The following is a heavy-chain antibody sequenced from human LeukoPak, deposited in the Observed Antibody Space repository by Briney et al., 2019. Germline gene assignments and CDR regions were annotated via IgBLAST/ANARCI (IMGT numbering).Heavy chain of an antibody. CDR2: INSDGSSI. CDR1: ASTTGSDW. J-gene: IGHJ4*02. CDR3: AREGRVSGYDFDC. Sequence: GSLRLACAASASTTGSDWIQGVGESPGKRLVWVSRINSDGSSITYADSVKGRFTISRDNAKNTLYLQMNSLRVEDTAVYYCAREGRVSGYDFDCWGQGTLVTVSS. D-gene: IGHD5-12*01. V-gene: IGHV3-74*03.